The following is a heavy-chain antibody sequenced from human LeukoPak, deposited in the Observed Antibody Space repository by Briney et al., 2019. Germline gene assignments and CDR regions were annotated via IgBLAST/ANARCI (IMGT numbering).Heavy chain of an antibody. CDR2: ISHRGSP. J-gene: IGHJ4*02. D-gene: IGHD7-27*01. CDR1: GGSISSSSYY. CDR3: ARGFRGDNFDY. V-gene: IGHV4-39*07. Sequence: SETRSLTCTVSGGSISSSSYYWGWIRQSPGKGLEWIGEISHRGSPNYNPSLKSRVTISVDTSKNQFSLKLSSVTAADTAVYFCARGFRGDNFDYWGQGTLVTVSS.